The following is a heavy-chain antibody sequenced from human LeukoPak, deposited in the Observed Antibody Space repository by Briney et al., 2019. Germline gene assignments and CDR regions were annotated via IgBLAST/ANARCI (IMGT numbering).Heavy chain of an antibody. CDR3: ARDRLRAYDFWSVPGDY. CDR1: GYTFTSNG. J-gene: IGHJ4*02. D-gene: IGHD3-3*01. Sequence: ASVNVSCKASGYTFTSNGISWVRQATGQGLEGMGWISAYNGNTNYAQKLQGRVTMTTDTSTSTAYMELRSLRSDDTAVYYCARDRLRAYDFWSVPGDYWGQGTLVTVSS. CDR2: ISAYNGNT. V-gene: IGHV1-18*01.